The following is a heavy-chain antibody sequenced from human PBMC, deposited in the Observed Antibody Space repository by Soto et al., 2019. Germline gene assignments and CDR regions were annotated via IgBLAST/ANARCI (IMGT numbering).Heavy chain of an antibody. J-gene: IGHJ6*02. V-gene: IGHV3-53*01. CDR2: IYSGGST. D-gene: IGHD7-27*01. Sequence: EVQLVESGGGLIQPGGSLRLSCAASGFTVSSNYMSWVRQAPGKGLEWVSVIYSGGSTYYADSVKGRFTISRDNSKNTLYLQMNSLRAEDTAVYYCARDSWDVGNWGSAYYYYGMDVWGQGTTVTVSS. CDR1: GFTVSSNY. CDR3: ARDSWDVGNWGSAYYYYGMDV.